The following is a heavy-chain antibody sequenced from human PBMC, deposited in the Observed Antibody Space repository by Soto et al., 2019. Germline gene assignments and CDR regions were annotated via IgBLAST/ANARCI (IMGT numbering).Heavy chain of an antibody. CDR2: ISYDGSNK. CDR1: GFTFSSYA. V-gene: IGHV3-30-3*01. CDR3: ARLSVVRDYYFDY. D-gene: IGHD3-10*01. J-gene: IGHJ4*02. Sequence: PGGSLRLSCAASGFTFSSYAMHWVRQAPGKGLEWVAVISYDGSNKYYADSVKGRFTISRDNSKNTLYLQMNSLRAEDTAVYYCARLSVVRDYYFDYWGQGTLVTVSS.